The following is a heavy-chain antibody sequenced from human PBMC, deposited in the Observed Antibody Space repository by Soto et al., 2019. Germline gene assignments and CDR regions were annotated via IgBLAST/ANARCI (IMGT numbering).Heavy chain of an antibody. CDR2: INAGNGNT. V-gene: IGHV1-3*05. CDR3: ARGIVVVVAADLNWFDP. CDR1: GYTFTSYA. D-gene: IGHD2-15*01. J-gene: IGHJ5*02. Sequence: QVQLVQSGAEEKKPGASVKVSCKASGYTFTSYAMHWVRQAPGQRLEWMGRINAGNGNTKYSQKFQGRVTITRDTSASTAYMELSSLRSEDTAVYYCARGIVVVVAADLNWFDPWGQGTLVTVSS.